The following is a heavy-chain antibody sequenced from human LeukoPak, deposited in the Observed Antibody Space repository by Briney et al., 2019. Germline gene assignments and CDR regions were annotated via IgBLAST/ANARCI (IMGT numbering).Heavy chain of an antibody. V-gene: IGHV4-34*01. CDR2: INHSGST. Sequence: SETLSLTCAVYGGSFSGCYWSWIRQPPGKGLEWIGEINHSGSTNYNPSLKSRVTISVDTSKNQFSLKLSSVTAADTAVYYCARSYYDYGDRSSYYYYGMDVWGQGTTVTVSS. CDR3: ARSYYDYGDRSSYYYYGMDV. J-gene: IGHJ6*02. D-gene: IGHD4-17*01. CDR1: GGSFSGCY.